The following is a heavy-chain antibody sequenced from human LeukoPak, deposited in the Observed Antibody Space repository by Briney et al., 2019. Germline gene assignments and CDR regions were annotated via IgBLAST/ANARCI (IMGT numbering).Heavy chain of an antibody. Sequence: GGSLRLSCAASGFTFSSYAMHWVRQAPGKGLEWVALISYDGTNKYYADSVKGRFSISRDNSKNMLYLQMNSLRAEDTAVYYCAKVGDNWDFDYWGQGTLVTVSS. CDR2: ISYDGTNK. V-gene: IGHV3-30*04. J-gene: IGHJ4*02. CDR3: AKVGDNWDFDY. CDR1: GFTFSSYA. D-gene: IGHD1-1*01.